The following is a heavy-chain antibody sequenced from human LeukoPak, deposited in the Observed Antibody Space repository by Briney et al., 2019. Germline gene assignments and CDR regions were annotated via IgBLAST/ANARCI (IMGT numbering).Heavy chain of an antibody. CDR3: ARGYRGYSYYFDY. V-gene: IGHV1-2*02. J-gene: IGHJ4*02. Sequence: GASVKVSCKASGYTFTGYYMHWVRQAPGQGLDGMGWINPNSGGTNYAQKCQGRVTMTRDTSISTAYMELSRLRSDDTAVYYCARGYRGYSYYFDYWGQGTLVTVSS. CDR2: INPNSGGT. D-gene: IGHD3-22*01. CDR1: GYTFTGYY.